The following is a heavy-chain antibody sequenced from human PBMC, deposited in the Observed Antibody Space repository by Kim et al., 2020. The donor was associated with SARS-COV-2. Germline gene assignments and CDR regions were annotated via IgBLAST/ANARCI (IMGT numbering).Heavy chain of an antibody. CDR1: GFTFSSYG. Sequence: GGSLRLSCAASGFTFSSYGLHWVRQAPGKGLAWVAVISYDGSNKYSADSVKGRFTISRDNSKNTLYLQINSLGAEDTAVYYCAKDLTYCSGGSCYHLDYWGQGTLIFFSS. J-gene: IGHJ4*02. D-gene: IGHD2-15*01. V-gene: IGHV3-30*18. CDR2: ISYDGSNK. CDR3: AKDLTYCSGGSCYHLDY.